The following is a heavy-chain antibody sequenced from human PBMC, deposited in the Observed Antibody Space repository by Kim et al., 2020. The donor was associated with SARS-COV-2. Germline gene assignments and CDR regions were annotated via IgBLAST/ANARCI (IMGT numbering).Heavy chain of an antibody. D-gene: IGHD2-15*01. CDR2: IIPIFGTA. CDR3: ASVPDFQRGYCSGGSCYSYYGMDV. CDR1: GGTFSSYA. Sequence: SVKVSCKASGGTFSSYAISWVRQAPGQGLEWMGGIIPIFGTANYAQKFQGRVTITADESTSTAYMELSSLRSEDTAVYYCASVPDFQRGYCSGGSCYSYYGMDVWGQGTTVTVSS. V-gene: IGHV1-69*13. J-gene: IGHJ6*02.